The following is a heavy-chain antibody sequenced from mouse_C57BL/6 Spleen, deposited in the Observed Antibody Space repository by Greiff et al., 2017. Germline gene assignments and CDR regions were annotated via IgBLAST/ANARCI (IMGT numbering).Heavy chain of an antibody. D-gene: IGHD2-1*01. V-gene: IGHV1-42*01. CDR2: INPSTGGT. CDR3: ARRGNSYFDD. J-gene: IGHJ2*01. CDR1: GYSFTGYY. Sequence: VQLQQSGPELVKPGASVKISCKASGYSFTGYYMNWVKQSPEKSLEWIGEINPSTGGTTYNQKFKAKATLTVDKSSSTAYMQLKSLTSEDSAVYYCARRGNSYFDDWGKGTTLTVSS.